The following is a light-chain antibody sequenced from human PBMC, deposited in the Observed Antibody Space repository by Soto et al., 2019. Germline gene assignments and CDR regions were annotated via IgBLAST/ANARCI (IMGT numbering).Light chain of an antibody. CDR1: QTFSNSF. J-gene: IGKJ5*01. Sequence: EIMLTQSPGTLSLSPGERATLSCRASQTFSNSFLSWFQQIPGQAPRLLIYGASMRATGIPDRFSGSGSRTDFTLTISRLEPEDFAVYYCQQCGSSSTSGQGTRLEIK. CDR3: QQCGSSST. V-gene: IGKV3-20*01. CDR2: GAS.